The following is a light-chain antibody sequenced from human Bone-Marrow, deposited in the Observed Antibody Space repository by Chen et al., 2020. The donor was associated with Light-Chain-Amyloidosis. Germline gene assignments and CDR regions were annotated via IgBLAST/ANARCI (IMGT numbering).Light chain of an antibody. CDR1: DLPTKY. CDR3: QSADSSGTYEVI. CDR2: RDT. Sequence: SYEPTQPPSVPVSPGHTARITCSGDDLPTKYAYWYQQKPGQAPVLVIHRDTERPSGISERFSGSSSGTTATLTISGVQAEDEADYHCQSADSSGTYEVIFGGGTKLTVL. J-gene: IGLJ2*01. V-gene: IGLV3-25*03.